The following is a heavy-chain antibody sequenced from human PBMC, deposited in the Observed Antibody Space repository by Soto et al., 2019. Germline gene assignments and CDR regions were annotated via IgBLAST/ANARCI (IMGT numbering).Heavy chain of an antibody. CDR1: GFTFSSYA. V-gene: IGHV3-23*01. CDR2: ISGSGGST. J-gene: IGHJ4*02. D-gene: IGHD2-21*02. CDR3: AKGLCGGGDCYAYFDY. Sequence: GSLRLSCAASGFTFSSYAMSWVRQAPGKGLEWVSAISGSGGSTYYADSVKGRFTISRDNSKNTLYLQMNGLRAEDTAVYYCAKGLCGGGDCYAYFDYWGQGTLVTAPQ.